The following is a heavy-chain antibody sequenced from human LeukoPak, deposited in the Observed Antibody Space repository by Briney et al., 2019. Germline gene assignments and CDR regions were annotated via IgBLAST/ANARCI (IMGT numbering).Heavy chain of an antibody. D-gene: IGHD2-15*01. J-gene: IGHJ6*03. CDR2: IYYSGST. CDR3: ARAYCSGGSCYFGYYYYYYMDV. V-gene: IGHV4-39*07. Sequence: SETLSLTCTVSGGSISSSSYYWGWIRQPPGKGLEWIGGIYYSGSTYYNPSLKSRVTISVDTSKNQFSLKLSSVTAADTAVYYCARAYCSGGSCYFGYYYYYYMDVWGKGTTVTVSS. CDR1: GGSISSSSYY.